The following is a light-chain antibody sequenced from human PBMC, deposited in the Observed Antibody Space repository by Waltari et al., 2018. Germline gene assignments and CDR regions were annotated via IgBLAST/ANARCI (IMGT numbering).Light chain of an antibody. Sequence: SYELTQPPSVSVSPGQTARITCSGDALPNQYAYWYQQKPGQAPVVVIYTDSERPSGSPERFSGSTSGKTVTLAISGVQAEDEADYYCQSTDSSGTSVVFGGGTKLTVL. V-gene: IGLV3-25*03. CDR2: TDS. CDR3: QSTDSSGTSVV. CDR1: ALPNQY. J-gene: IGLJ2*01.